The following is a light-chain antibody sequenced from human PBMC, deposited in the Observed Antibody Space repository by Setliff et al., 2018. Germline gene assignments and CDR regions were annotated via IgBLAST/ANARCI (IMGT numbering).Light chain of an antibody. V-gene: IGLV2-14*01. CDR2: DVG. J-gene: IGLJ1*01. Sequence: LTQPASVSGSPGQSITISCTGSSSDVGGYNHVSWYQQHPGKAPKLMIYDVGKRPSGVSNRFSGSKSGNTASLTISGLQAEDEADYYCSSYTGSNSHVFGTGTKVTVL. CDR1: SSDVGGYNH. CDR3: SSYTGSNSHV.